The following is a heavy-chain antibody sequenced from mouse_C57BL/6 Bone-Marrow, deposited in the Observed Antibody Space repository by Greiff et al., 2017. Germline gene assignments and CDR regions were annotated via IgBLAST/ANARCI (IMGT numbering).Heavy chain of an antibody. Sequence: QVQLQQPGTELVKPGASVKLSCKASGYTFPSYWMHWVKQRPGQGLEWIGNINPSNGGTNYNEKFKSKATLTVDKSSSTAYMQLSSLTSEDSAVYYCARESITTADWYFDVWGTGTTVTVAS. V-gene: IGHV1-53*01. J-gene: IGHJ1*03. CDR2: INPSNGGT. D-gene: IGHD1-1*01. CDR1: GYTFPSYW. CDR3: ARESITTADWYFDV.